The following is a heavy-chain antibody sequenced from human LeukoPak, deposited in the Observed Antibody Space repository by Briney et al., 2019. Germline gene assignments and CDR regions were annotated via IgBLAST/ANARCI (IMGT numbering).Heavy chain of an antibody. J-gene: IGHJ6*02. CDR3: ARGRGYGSASYDGMGV. D-gene: IGHD3-10*01. CDR1: GFTFSNYY. CDR2: ISSSGSNI. Sequence: GGSLRLSCAASGFTFSNYYMSWIRQAPGKGLEWVSDISSSGSNIYYADSVKGRFTISRDNAKKSLYLQMNSLRAEDTAVYFCARGRGYGSASYDGMGVWDRGTTATSSS. V-gene: IGHV3-11*01.